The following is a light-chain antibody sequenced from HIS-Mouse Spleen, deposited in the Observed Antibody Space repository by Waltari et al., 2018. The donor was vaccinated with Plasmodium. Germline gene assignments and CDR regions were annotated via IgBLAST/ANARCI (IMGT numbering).Light chain of an antibody. CDR1: QNISNY. CDR3: QQYDNCPFT. V-gene: IGKV1-33*01. CDR2: DAS. J-gene: IGKJ4*01. Sequence: DIQMTQSPASLSASAGDRVTITCQASQNISNYLNWYQQKPGKAPKLLIYDASNWETGVPSRFSGSGSGTEFTFTISSLQSEDIAIYYCQQYDNCPFTFGAGTKVEIK.